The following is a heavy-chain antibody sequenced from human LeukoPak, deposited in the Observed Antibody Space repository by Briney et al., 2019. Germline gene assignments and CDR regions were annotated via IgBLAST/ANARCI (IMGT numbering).Heavy chain of an antibody. D-gene: IGHD5-24*01. CDR2: IYYSGST. Sequence: SETLSLTCAVYGGSFSGYYWSWIRQPPGKGLEWIGYIYYSGSTNYNPSLKSRVTISVDTSKNQFSLKLSSVTAADTAVYYCARGVGDGSDYWGQGTLVTVSS. CDR1: GGSFSGYY. CDR3: ARGVGDGSDY. J-gene: IGHJ4*02. V-gene: IGHV4-59*01.